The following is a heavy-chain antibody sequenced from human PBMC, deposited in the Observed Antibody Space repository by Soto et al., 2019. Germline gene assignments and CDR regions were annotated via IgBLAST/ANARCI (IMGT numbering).Heavy chain of an antibody. J-gene: IGHJ6*02. D-gene: IGHD2-21*02. CDR2: INPGNSDT. Sequence: PGESLKISCEGSGFIFSRYKIGWVRQMPGKGLEWMGIINPGNSDTTYSPSFQGQVTISADNSINTAYLQWSSLRASDTAMYYCMRSYGDSYYFYYGMDVRGQGTPVTVS. CDR3: MRSYGDSYYFYYGMDV. CDR1: GFIFSRYK. V-gene: IGHV5-51*01.